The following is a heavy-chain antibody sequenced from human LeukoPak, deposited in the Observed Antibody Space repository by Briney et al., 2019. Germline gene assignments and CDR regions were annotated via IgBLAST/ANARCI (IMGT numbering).Heavy chain of an antibody. CDR2: ISSSSSYI. CDR1: GFTFSSYS. V-gene: IGHV3-21*01. J-gene: IGHJ3*02. CDR3: ARAGWGCSGGSCSDGGAFDI. D-gene: IGHD2-15*01. Sequence: PGGSLRLSCAASGFTFSSYSMNWVRQAPGKGLEWVSSISSSSSYIYYADSVKGRFTISRDNAKNSLYLQMNSLRAEDTAVYYCARAGWGCSGGSCSDGGAFDIWGQGTMVTVSS.